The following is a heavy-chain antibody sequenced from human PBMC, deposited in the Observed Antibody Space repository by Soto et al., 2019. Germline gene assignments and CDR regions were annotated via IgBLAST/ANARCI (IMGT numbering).Heavy chain of an antibody. D-gene: IGHD1-26*01. V-gene: IGHV4-34*01. J-gene: IGHJ4*02. CDR1: GGSFSGYY. CDR2: INHSGST. Sequence: QVQLQQWGAGLLKPSETLSLTCAVYGGSFSGYYWSWIRQPPGKGLEWIGEINHSGSTNYNPSLKTRVTISVNTSKNLFSPKLSAVTAADTAVYYCARALSGSSYTDYWGQGTLVTVSS. CDR3: ARALSGSSYTDY.